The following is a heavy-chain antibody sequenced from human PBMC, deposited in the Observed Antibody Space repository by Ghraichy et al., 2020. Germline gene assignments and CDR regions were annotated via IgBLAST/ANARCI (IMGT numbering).Heavy chain of an antibody. J-gene: IGHJ3*02. CDR1: GGSISSSSYY. V-gene: IGHV4-39*01. CDR3: AWGWSGEDAFDI. D-gene: IGHD3-3*01. CDR2: IYYSGST. Sequence: SETLSLTCTVSGGSISSSSYYWGWIRQPPGKGLEWIGSIYYSGSTYYNPSLKSRVTISVDTSKNQFSLKLSSVTAADTAVYYCAWGWSGEDAFDIWGQGTMVTVSS.